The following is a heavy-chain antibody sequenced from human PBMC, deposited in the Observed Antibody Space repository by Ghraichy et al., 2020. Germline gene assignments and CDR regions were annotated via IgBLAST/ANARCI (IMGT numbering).Heavy chain of an antibody. CDR3: AKEFRVARQQLVPGDV. CDR2: ISGSGGST. J-gene: IGHJ6*02. CDR1: GFTFSSYA. Sequence: GGSLRLSCAASGFTFSSYAMSWVRQAPGKGLEWVSAISGSGGSTYYADSVKGRFTISRDNSKTTLYLQMNSLRAEDTAVYYCAKEFRVARQQLVPGDVWGQGTTVTVSS. V-gene: IGHV3-23*01. D-gene: IGHD6-13*01.